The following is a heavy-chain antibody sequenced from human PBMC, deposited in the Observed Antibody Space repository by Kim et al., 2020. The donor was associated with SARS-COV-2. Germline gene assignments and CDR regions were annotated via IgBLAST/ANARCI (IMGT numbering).Heavy chain of an antibody. CDR3: ARDQRGEGYCSGGSCPYYYYVMDV. J-gene: IGHJ6*02. Sequence: GGSLRLSCAASGFTVSSNYMSWVRQAPGKGLEWVSVIYSGGSTYYADSVKGRFTISRDNSKNTLYLQMNSLRAEDTAVYYCARDQRGEGYCSGGSCPYYYYVMDVWGQGTTVTVSS. CDR2: IYSGGST. CDR1: GFTVSSNY. V-gene: IGHV3-53*01. D-gene: IGHD2-15*01.